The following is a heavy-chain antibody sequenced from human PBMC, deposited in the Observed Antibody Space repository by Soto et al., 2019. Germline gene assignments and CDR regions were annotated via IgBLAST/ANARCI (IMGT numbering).Heavy chain of an antibody. J-gene: IGHJ4*01. CDR1: GYIFTRYW. V-gene: IGHV5-51*01. Sequence: PGESLKISCKGSGYIFTRYWIGCVGQMPGKGLEWMGIIYPGDSDTGYSPSFQGQVTISADKSISTAYLQWSSLKASDTAMYYCARRVIHYDFSTGYYDYWGHGMLVTVSS. D-gene: IGHD3-3*01. CDR3: ARRVIHYDFSTGYYDY. CDR2: IYPGDSDT.